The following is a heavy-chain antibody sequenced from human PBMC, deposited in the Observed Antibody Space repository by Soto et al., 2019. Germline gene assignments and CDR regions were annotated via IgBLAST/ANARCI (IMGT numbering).Heavy chain of an antibody. Sequence: EVQLVESGGGLVKPGGSLRLSCAASGLTFSHYSMNWVRQAPGKGLEWVSSISGGGTYRYYAESVKGRFTISRDNAKNALDLQMTSLRAEDTSVYYCARVNGSTEYSKGMDVWGQVPTLTVSS. CDR1: GLTFSHYS. CDR3: ARVNGSTEYSKGMDV. CDR2: ISGGGTYR. J-gene: IGHJ6*02. V-gene: IGHV3-21*02. D-gene: IGHD2-8*01.